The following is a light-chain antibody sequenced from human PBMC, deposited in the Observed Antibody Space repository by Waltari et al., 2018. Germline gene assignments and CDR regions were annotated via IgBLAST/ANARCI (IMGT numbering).Light chain of an antibody. CDR1: QSIMTN. CDR3: QQYHHWST. Sequence: EIVMTQSPATLPESPGERATLSRWASQSIMTNVTWYQQRPGQAPRLLIYDASNWATDTPARFSGSGSGTDFTLTISSLQSEDFAVYYCQQYHHWSTFGGGTKVEI. J-gene: IGKJ4*01. CDR2: DAS. V-gene: IGKV3-15*01.